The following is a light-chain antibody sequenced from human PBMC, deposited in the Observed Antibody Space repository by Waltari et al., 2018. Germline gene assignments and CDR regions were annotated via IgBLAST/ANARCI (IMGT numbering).Light chain of an antibody. V-gene: IGLV2-14*01. CDR1: SSDVGGYNY. CDR3: SSYTSSSTLVV. CDR2: EVS. Sequence: QSALTQPASVSGSPGQSTTISCTGTSSDVGGYNYVSWYQQHPGKAPKLMIYEVSNRPSGVSHRFAGSKSGNTASLTFSGLQAEDESDYYCSSYTSSSTLVVFGGGTKLTVL. J-gene: IGLJ2*01.